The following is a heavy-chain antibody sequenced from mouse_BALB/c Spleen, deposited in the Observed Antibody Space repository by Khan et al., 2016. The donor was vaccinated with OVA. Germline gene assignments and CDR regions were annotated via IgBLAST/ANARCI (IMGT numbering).Heavy chain of an antibody. V-gene: IGHV1S81*02. CDR3: ARIKKIVATCFDY. Sequence: QVQLQQYGAELVKAGASVKMSCKASGYTFTSYWMHWVKQRPGQGLEWFAETNPTNGRTYYNEKFKSKATLTEDKSSSTAYMLLSGPTFEDSAVYYWARIKKIVATCFDYWGQGTTLTVSS. CDR2: TNPTNGRT. CDR1: GYTFTSYW. D-gene: IGHD1-1*01. J-gene: IGHJ2*01.